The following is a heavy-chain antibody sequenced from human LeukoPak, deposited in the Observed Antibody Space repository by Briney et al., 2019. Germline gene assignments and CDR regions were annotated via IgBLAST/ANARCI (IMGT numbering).Heavy chain of an antibody. J-gene: IGHJ4*02. CDR1: GFTFSSYW. CDR2: INSDGSST. D-gene: IGHD3-22*01. V-gene: IGHV3-74*01. Sequence: GGSLRLSCAASGFTFSSYWMHWVRQAPGKGLVWVSRINSDGSSTSYADSVKGRFTISRDNAKNTLYLQMNSLRAEDTAVYYYARVLEWLYYYDSSGYSHWGQGTLVTVSS. CDR3: ARVLEWLYYYDSSGYSH.